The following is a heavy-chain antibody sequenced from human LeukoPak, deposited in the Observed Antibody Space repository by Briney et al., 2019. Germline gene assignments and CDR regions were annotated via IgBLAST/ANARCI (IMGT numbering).Heavy chain of an antibody. J-gene: IGHJ5*02. CDR3: ARTIVVVPAATSHSNYWFDP. V-gene: IGHV4-61*10. CDR2: IYYSGST. CDR1: GGSISSGSYY. Sequence: SETLSLTCTVSGGSISSGSYYWSWIRQPAGKGLEWIGYIYYSGSTNYNPSLKSRVTISVDTSKNQFSLKLSSVTAADTAVYYCARTIVVVPAATSHSNYWFDPWGQGTLVTVSS. D-gene: IGHD2-2*01.